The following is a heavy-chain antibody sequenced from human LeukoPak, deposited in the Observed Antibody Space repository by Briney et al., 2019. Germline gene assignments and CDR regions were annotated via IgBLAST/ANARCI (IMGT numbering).Heavy chain of an antibody. D-gene: IGHD3-3*01. CDR2: INHSGST. Sequence: PSETLSLTCAVYGGSFSGYYWSWIRQPPGKGLEWIGEINHSGSTNYNPSLKSRVTISVDTSKNQFSLKLSSVTAADTAVYYCARLIRTIFGVLDAFDIWGQGTMVTVSS. CDR1: GGSFSGYY. CDR3: ARLIRTIFGVLDAFDI. V-gene: IGHV4-34*01. J-gene: IGHJ3*02.